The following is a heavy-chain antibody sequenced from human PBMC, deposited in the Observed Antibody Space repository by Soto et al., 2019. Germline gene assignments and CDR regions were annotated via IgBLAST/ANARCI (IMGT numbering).Heavy chain of an antibody. V-gene: IGHV3-72*01. CDR1: GFTFSDHY. Sequence: EVQLVESGGGLVQPGGSLRLSCAASGFTFSDHYMDWVRQAPGKGLEWVGRTTNKANSYTTEYAASGKGRFTISRDDSKNSLYLQMKSLKTEDTAVYYCARGSSWCYFDYWGQGTLVTVSS. CDR2: TTNKANSYTT. D-gene: IGHD6-13*01. CDR3: ARGSSWCYFDY. J-gene: IGHJ4*02.